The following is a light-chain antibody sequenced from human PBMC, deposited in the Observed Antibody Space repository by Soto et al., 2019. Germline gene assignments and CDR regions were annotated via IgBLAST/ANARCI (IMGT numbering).Light chain of an antibody. CDR1: SSNIGGNY. CDR3: GTWDINLDTVV. J-gene: IGLJ2*01. Sequence: QSVLTQPPSVSAAPGQTVTISCSGSSSNIGGNYVSWYQVVPRTAPKLLIYDNHKRHSGVPDRFSGSKSGTSATLGIADLHTGDEANYYCGTWDINLDTVVFGGGTKVTVL. V-gene: IGLV1-51*01. CDR2: DNH.